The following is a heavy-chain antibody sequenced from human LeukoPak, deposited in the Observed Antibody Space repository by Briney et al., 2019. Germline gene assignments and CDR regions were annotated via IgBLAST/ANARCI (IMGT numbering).Heavy chain of an antibody. Sequence: SEPLSLTCSVSGGSITKNGYYWGWIRQSPETGLEWIGSMHYSGSTYFNPSLNSRVTISVDTSKNQFSLKLSSATAADTAVYYCARDKGSSTSSYYYMDVWGKGTTVTVSS. CDR3: ARDKGSSTSSYYYMDV. D-gene: IGHD2-2*01. CDR2: MHYSGST. CDR1: GGSITKNGYY. V-gene: IGHV4-39*07. J-gene: IGHJ6*03.